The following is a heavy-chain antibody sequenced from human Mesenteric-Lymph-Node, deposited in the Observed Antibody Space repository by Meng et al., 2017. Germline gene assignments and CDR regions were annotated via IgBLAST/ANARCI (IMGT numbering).Heavy chain of an antibody. CDR3: MSEIRKAPTGTDY. D-gene: IGHD6-13*01. CDR1: GLSFNTHA. CDR2: ISYDGTNK. V-gene: IGHV3-30-3*01. J-gene: IGHJ4*02. Sequence: QVQLVASGGGVVQSGRSLRCSCVASGLSFNTHAMHWVRQAPGKGLEWVAVISYDGTNKYYADSVMGRFTISRDNSKSTLFLQMNSLRAEDTAMYYCMSEIRKAPTGTDYWGQGTLVTVSS.